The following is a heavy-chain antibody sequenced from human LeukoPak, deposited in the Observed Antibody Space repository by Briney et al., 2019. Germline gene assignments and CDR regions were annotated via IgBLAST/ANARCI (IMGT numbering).Heavy chain of an antibody. J-gene: IGHJ3*02. CDR2: ISSGSSYI. CDR3: ARGHGVVPASDDPFDI. D-gene: IGHD2-2*01. V-gene: IGHV3-21*01. Sequence: PGGSLRLSCAASGFTFSSYSMNWVRQAPGKGLEWVSSISSGSSYIYYADSLKGRFTISRDNAKNSLFLQMNSLRAEDTAVYYCARGHGVVPASDDPFDIWGQGTMVTVSS. CDR1: GFTFSSYS.